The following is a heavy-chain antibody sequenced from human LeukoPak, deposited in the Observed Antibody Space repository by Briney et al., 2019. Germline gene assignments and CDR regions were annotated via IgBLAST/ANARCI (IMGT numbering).Heavy chain of an antibody. D-gene: IGHD6-19*01. CDR2: INPNSGVT. Sequence: ASVKVSCKASGYAFTDYYIHWARQAPGQGLEWLGRINPNSGVTTYAQKFQGRVTMTRDTSISTAYMDLIMLRSDDTAVYYCARSIAVTDRGADNWFDPWGQGTLVTVSS. V-gene: IGHV1-2*06. CDR1: GYAFTDYY. J-gene: IGHJ5*02. CDR3: ARSIAVTDRGADNWFDP.